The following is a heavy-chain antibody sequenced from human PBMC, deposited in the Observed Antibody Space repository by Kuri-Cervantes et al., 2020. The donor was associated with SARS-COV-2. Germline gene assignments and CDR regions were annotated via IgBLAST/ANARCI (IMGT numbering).Heavy chain of an antibody. J-gene: IGHJ3*02. CDR2: INPNSGGT. V-gene: IGHV1-2*04. Sequence: ASVKVSCKASLYTLTGYYMYWVRQAPGQGLEGMGWINPNSGGTNYAQKFQGWVTMTRDTSISTVYMELSRLRSDPTAVSYCAISTPFRRLVVISQGAAFDIWGQGTMVTVSS. CDR1: LYTLTGYY. CDR3: AISTPFRRLVVISQGAAFDI. D-gene: IGHD3-22*01.